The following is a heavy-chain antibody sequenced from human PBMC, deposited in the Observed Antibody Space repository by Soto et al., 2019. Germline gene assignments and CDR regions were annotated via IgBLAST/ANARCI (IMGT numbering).Heavy chain of an antibody. CDR2: INHSGST. V-gene: IGHV4-34*01. Sequence: SETLSLTCAVYGGSFSGYYWSWIRQPPGKGLEWIGEINHSGSTNYNPSLKSRVTISVDTSKNQFSLKLSSVTAADTAVYYCAREGVRRYYYYYGMDVWGQGTTVTVSS. CDR3: AREGVRRYYYYYGMDV. J-gene: IGHJ6*02. CDR1: GGSFSGYY.